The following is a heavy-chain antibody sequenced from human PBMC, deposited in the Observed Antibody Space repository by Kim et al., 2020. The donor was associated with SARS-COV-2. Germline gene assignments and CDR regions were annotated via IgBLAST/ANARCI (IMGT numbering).Heavy chain of an antibody. Sequence: SETLSLTCAVSGGSISSSNWWSWVRQPPGKGLEWIGEIYHSGSTNYNPSLKSRVTISVDKSKNQFSLKLSSVTAADTAVYYCARVVGGWYDAFDIWGQGTMVTVSS. D-gene: IGHD6-19*01. J-gene: IGHJ3*02. V-gene: IGHV4-4*02. CDR1: GGSISSSNW. CDR3: ARVVGGWYDAFDI. CDR2: IYHSGST.